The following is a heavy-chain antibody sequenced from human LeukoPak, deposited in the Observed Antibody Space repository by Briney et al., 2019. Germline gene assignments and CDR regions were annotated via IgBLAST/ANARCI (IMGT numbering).Heavy chain of an antibody. Sequence: PSETLSLTCTVSGGSISSYYWSWIRQPPGKGLEWIGYIYYSGSTNYNPSLKSRVTISVDTSKNQFSLKLSSVTAADTAVYYCARYSVSLDAFDIWGQGTMVTVSS. D-gene: IGHD5-18*01. V-gene: IGHV4-59*01. J-gene: IGHJ3*02. CDR3: ARYSVSLDAFDI. CDR1: GGSISSYY. CDR2: IYYSGST.